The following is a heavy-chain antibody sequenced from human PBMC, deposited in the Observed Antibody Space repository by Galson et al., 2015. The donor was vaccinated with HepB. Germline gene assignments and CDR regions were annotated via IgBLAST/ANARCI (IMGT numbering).Heavy chain of an antibody. J-gene: IGHJ5*02. CDR2: IIPDGTEQ. D-gene: IGHD4-17*01. CDR1: GFSFSTHG. V-gene: IGHV3-7*03. CDR3: ARDSYGPCDH. Sequence: SLRLSCAASGFSFSTHGMSWVRHVPGKGLEWVGNIIPDGTEQYYGDSVKGRFTISRDNAHNSLYLQMNNLRAEDTAPYYCARDSYGPCDHWRRGTLVTV.